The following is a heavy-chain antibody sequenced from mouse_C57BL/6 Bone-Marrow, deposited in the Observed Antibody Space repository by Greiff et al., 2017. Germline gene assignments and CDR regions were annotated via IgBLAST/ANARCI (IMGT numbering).Heavy chain of an antibody. V-gene: IGHV1-64*01. CDR2: IHPNSGST. D-gene: IGHD2-5*01. CDR3: ARKGAYYSSYDYAMDY. Sequence: QVQLQQPGAELVKPGASVKLSCKASGYTFTSYWMHWVKQRPGQGLEWIGKIHPNSGSTNYNEKFKSKATLTVDKSSSTAYMQLSSLTSEDSAVYYCARKGAYYSSYDYAMDYWGQGTSVTVSS. CDR1: GYTFTSYW. J-gene: IGHJ4*01.